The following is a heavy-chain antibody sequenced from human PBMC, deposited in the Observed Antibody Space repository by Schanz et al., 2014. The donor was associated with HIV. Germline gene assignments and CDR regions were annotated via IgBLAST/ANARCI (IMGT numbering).Heavy chain of an antibody. CDR2: AHHSGST. J-gene: IGHJ2*01. CDR3: VRLELSYWYFDL. Sequence: QLQLQESGPGLVKPSETLSLTCSVSGDSISNTTHYWGWIRQPPGKGLEWIGSAHHSGSTYYTPSLKSRVTISVDTSKNQFSLNLNSVTAADTAVYYCVRLELSYWYFDLWGRGTLVTVSS. D-gene: IGHD3-3*01. CDR1: GDSISNTTHY. V-gene: IGHV4-39*07.